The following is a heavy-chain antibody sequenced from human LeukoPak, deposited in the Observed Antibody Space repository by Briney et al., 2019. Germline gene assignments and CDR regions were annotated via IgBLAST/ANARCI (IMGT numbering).Heavy chain of an antibody. V-gene: IGHV3-48*03. Sequence: GGSLRLSCAASGFTFSSYEMNWVRQAPGKGLEWVSYISSSGSTIYYADSVKGRFTISRDNSKNTLYLQMNSLRAEDTAVYYCAKARGYCGGGSCYGRAFDIWGQGTMVTVSS. J-gene: IGHJ3*02. D-gene: IGHD2-15*01. CDR1: GFTFSSYE. CDR3: AKARGYCGGGSCYGRAFDI. CDR2: ISSSGSTI.